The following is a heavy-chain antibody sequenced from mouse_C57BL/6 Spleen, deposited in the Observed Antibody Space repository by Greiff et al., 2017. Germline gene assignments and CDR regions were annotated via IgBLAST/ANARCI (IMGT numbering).Heavy chain of an antibody. CDR1: GYTFTSYW. V-gene: IGHV1-50*01. J-gene: IGHJ3*01. CDR3: ARKTMTRQLRGFAY. D-gene: IGHD3-2*02. CDR2: IDPSDSYT. Sequence: QVQLQQPGAELVKPGASVKLSCKASGYTFTSYWMPWVKQRPGQGLEWIGEIDPSDSYTNYNQKFKGKATLTVDTSSSTAYMQLSSLTSEDSAVYYGARKTMTRQLRGFAYWGQGTLVTVSA.